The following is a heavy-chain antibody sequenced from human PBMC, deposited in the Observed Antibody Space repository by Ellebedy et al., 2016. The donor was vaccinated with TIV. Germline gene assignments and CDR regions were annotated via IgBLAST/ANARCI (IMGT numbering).Heavy chain of an antibody. CDR3: ARASLYSYGLADAFDI. CDR1: GGTFSSYA. J-gene: IGHJ3*02. Sequence: SVKVSXXASGGTFSSYAISWVRQAPGQGLEWMGGIIPIFGTANYAQKFQGRVTITADESTSTAYMELSSLRSEDTAVYYCARASLYSYGLADAFDIWGQGTMVTVSS. V-gene: IGHV1-69*13. CDR2: IIPIFGTA. D-gene: IGHD5-18*01.